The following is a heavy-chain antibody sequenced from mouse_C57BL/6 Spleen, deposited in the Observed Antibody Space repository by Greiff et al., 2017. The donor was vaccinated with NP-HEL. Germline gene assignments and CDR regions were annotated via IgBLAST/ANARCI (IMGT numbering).Heavy chain of an antibody. J-gene: IGHJ3*01. CDR2: IYPRGGST. Sequence: VQLQQSGPELVKPGASVTLSCKASGYTFTSYDINWVKQRPGQGLEWIGWIYPRGGSTRYNEKVKGKATLTVDTSSSTAYRELHSLTSEDSAVDVCARGDYYGSSYGFAYWGQGTLVTVSA. CDR1: GYTFTSYD. D-gene: IGHD1-1*01. V-gene: IGHV1-85*01. CDR3: ARGDYYGSSYGFAY.